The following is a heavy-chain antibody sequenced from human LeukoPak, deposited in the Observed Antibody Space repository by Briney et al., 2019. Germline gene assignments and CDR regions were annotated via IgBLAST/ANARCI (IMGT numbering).Heavy chain of an antibody. V-gene: IGHV4-34*01. D-gene: IGHD3-9*01. J-gene: IGHJ6*04. Sequence: SETLSLTCAVYGGSFSGYYWSWIRQPPGKGLEWIGEINHSGSTNYNPSLKSRVTISVDTSKNQFSLKLSSVTAADTAVYYCARGGIRYFDSSIMDVWGKGTTVTVSS. CDR3: ARGGIRYFDSSIMDV. CDR2: INHSGST. CDR1: GGSFSGYY.